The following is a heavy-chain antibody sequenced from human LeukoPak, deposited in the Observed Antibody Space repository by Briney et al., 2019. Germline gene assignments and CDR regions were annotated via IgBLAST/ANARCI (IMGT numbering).Heavy chain of an antibody. CDR2: INLSGST. V-gene: IGHV4-34*01. CDR3: ARGILWWWPSLDY. Sequence: PSETLSLTCAVYGGSFSGYYWSWIRHPPVKGLEWIGEINLSGSTNYNPSLKSRVTISVYTAKNHFSLSLSSVTAADTSLYSCARGILWWWPSLDYWGKGTLVTVFS. CDR1: GGSFSGYY. D-gene: IGHD2-21*01. J-gene: IGHJ4*02.